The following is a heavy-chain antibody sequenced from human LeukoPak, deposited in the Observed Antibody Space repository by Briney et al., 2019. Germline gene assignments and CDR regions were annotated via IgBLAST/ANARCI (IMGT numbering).Heavy chain of an antibody. D-gene: IGHD6-19*01. CDR1: GFTFSSYW. V-gene: IGHV3-7*01. Sequence: PGGSLRLSCAASGFTFSSYWMGWVRQAPGKRLEWVANMNIDGSEKYYADSAKGRFTISRDNARNSVYLQMNSLRVEDTAVYYCARAVTRYSSFGYWGQGTPVTVSS. CDR3: ARAVTRYSSFGY. CDR2: MNIDGSEK. J-gene: IGHJ4*02.